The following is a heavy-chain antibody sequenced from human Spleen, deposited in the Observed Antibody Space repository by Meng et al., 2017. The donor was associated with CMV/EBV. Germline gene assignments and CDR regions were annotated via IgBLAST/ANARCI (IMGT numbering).Heavy chain of an antibody. CDR3: ANEFGSWYAFPDQ. Sequence: GGSLRLSCAASGFTFSRYVVHWVRQAPGKGLDWVATISYDGSKKNYADSVKGRFTMSRDDSKNILYLEMNSLRPDDTALYYCANEFGSWYAFPDQWGQGTLVTVSS. D-gene: IGHD6-13*01. CDR2: ISYDGSKK. CDR1: GFTFSRYV. J-gene: IGHJ4*02. V-gene: IGHV3-30*18.